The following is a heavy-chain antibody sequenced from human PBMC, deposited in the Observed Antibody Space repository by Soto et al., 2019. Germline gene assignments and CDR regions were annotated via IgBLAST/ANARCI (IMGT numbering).Heavy chain of an antibody. V-gene: IGHV3-53*04. CDR1: GFTVSSNY. Sequence: GGSLSLSCAASGFTVSSNYMSWVRQAPGKGLEWVSVIYSGGSTYYADSVKGRFTISRHNSKNTLYLQMNSLRAEDTAVYYCARAMVRSYRAPMDVWGKGTTVTVSS. CDR3: ARAMVRSYRAPMDV. CDR2: IYSGGST. D-gene: IGHD3-10*01. J-gene: IGHJ6*03.